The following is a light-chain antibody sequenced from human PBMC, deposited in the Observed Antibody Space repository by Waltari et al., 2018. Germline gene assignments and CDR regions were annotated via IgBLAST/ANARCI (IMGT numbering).Light chain of an antibody. CDR1: KLGELY. Sequence: SYELTQPPSVSVSPGQTASITCSGAKLGELYACWYQQKPGQSPVLVIYQDTRRPSGIPERFSGSNSGNTATLTISGTQAMDEADYYCQAWDSITSHVVFGGGTKLTVL. CDR2: QDT. J-gene: IGLJ2*01. CDR3: QAWDSITSHVV. V-gene: IGLV3-1*01.